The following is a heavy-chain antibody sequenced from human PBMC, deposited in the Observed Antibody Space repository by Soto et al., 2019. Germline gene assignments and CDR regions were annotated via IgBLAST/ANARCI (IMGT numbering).Heavy chain of an antibody. CDR3: ARVGNNGWPLEDDY. D-gene: IGHD2-8*01. V-gene: IGHV1-18*04. J-gene: IGHJ4*02. CDR2: IGGYNGDS. CDR1: GYTFTTYG. Sequence: QPQLVQSGAEVRKPGASVSVSCKASGYTFTTYGISWVRQAPGQGLEWMGWIGGYNGDSHNAQKFQGRLTMTRDTSTKTAYMELRSLRSDDTAVYYCARVGNNGWPLEDDYGGQGTLVTVSS.